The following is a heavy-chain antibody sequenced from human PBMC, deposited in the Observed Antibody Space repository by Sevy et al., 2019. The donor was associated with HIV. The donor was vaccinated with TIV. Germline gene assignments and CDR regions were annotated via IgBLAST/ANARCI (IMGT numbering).Heavy chain of an antibody. CDR1: GYTFTNYW. J-gene: IGHJ4*02. V-gene: IGHV5-51*01. D-gene: IGHD2-2*01. CDR2: IYPRDSDT. Sequence: GESLKISCKGSGYTFTNYWIGWVRQMPGKGLGWMGLIYPRDSDTRYSPSFQGQVTISADKSISTAYLQWSSLKASDTAMYYCARYPIVVVPAAEYYFDYWGQRTLVTVSS. CDR3: ARYPIVVVPAAEYYFDY.